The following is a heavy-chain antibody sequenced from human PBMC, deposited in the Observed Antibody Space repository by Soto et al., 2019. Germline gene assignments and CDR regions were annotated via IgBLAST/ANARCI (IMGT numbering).Heavy chain of an antibody. J-gene: IGHJ4*02. CDR2: IYYSGST. CDR1: GGSISSSSYY. Sequence: SETLSLTCTVSGGSISSSSYYWGWIRQPPGKGLEWIGSIYYSGSTYYNPSLKSRVTISVDTSKNQFSLKLSSVTAADTAVYYCARLFGIAARGYFDYWGQGTLVTVSS. D-gene: IGHD6-6*01. V-gene: IGHV4-39*01. CDR3: ARLFGIAARGYFDY.